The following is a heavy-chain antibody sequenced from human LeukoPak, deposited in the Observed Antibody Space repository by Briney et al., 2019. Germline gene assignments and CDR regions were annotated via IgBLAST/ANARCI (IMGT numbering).Heavy chain of an antibody. CDR2: ISGSGGST. Sequence: GESLRLSCAAYGFTFSSHSMNWVRRAPGKGLECVSVISGSGGSTNYADSVKGRFTISRDNSKNTLYLQMKSLRAEDTAAYYCAKGHSDYGTGFDLWGQGTLVTVSS. CDR3: AKGHSDYGTGFDL. V-gene: IGHV3-23*01. J-gene: IGHJ4*02. CDR1: GFTFSSHS. D-gene: IGHD4-17*01.